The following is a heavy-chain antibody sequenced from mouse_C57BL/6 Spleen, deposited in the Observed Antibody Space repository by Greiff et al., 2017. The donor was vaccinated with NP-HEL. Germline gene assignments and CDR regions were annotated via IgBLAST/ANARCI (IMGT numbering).Heavy chain of an antibody. CDR1: GYTFTSYW. CDR3: ARSSTVVARYWYFDV. Sequence: QVQLQQSGAELVKPGASVKMSCKASGYTFTSYWITWVKQRPGQGLEWIGDIYPGSGSTNYNEKFKSKATLTVDTSSSTAYMQLSSLTSEDSAVYYCARSSTVVARYWYFDVWGTGTTVTVSS. V-gene: IGHV1-55*01. CDR2: IYPGSGST. D-gene: IGHD1-1*01. J-gene: IGHJ1*03.